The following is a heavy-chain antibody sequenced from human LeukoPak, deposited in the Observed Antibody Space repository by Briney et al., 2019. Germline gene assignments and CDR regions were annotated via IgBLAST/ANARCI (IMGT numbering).Heavy chain of an antibody. CDR1: GGTFSSYA. J-gene: IGHJ6*02. CDR3: ARGVVVVVAATQGYYYYGMDV. CDR2: IIPILGIA. Sequence: ASVKVSCKASGGTFSSYAISWVRQAPGQGLEWMGRIIPILGIANYAQKFQGRVTITADKSTSTAYMELSSLRSEDTAVYYCARGVVVVVAATQGYYYYGMDVWGQGTTVTVSS. D-gene: IGHD2-15*01. V-gene: IGHV1-69*04.